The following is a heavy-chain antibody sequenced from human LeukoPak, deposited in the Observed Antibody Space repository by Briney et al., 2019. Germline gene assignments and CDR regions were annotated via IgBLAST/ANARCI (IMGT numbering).Heavy chain of an antibody. D-gene: IGHD6-13*01. Sequence: SETLSLTCTVSGGSISSSSYYWGWIRQPPGKGLEWIGSIYYSGSTYYNPSLKSRVTISVDTSKNQFSLKLGSVTAADTAVYYCARVSSSSLLYYYYYYMDVWGKGTTVTVSS. CDR1: GGSISSSSYY. CDR2: IYYSGST. CDR3: ARVSSSSLLYYYYYYMDV. J-gene: IGHJ6*03. V-gene: IGHV4-39*07.